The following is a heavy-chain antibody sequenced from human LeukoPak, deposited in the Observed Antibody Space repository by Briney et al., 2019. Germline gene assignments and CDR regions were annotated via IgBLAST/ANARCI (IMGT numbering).Heavy chain of an antibody. CDR1: GFTFSSYG. V-gene: IGHV3-30*03. CDR2: ISYDGSNK. CDR3: ASPAKYSSPFDY. D-gene: IGHD6-6*01. Sequence: GRSLRLSCAASGFTFSSYGMHWVRQAPGKGLEWVAVISYDGSNKYYADSVKGRFTISRDNSKNTLYLQINSLRAEDTAVYYCASPAKYSSPFDYWGQGTLVTVSS. J-gene: IGHJ4*02.